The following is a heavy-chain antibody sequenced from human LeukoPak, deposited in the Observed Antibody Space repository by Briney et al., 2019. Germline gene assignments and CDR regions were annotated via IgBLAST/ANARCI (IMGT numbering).Heavy chain of an antibody. D-gene: IGHD3-10*01. V-gene: IGHV4-61*02. Sequence: PSETLSLTCTVSGGSISSGSYYWSWIRQPAGKGLEWIGRIYTSGSTNYNPSLKSRVTISVDTSKNQFSLKLSSVTAADTAVYYCARTGYYGSGSYLVSLFFDYWGQGTLVTVSS. CDR1: GGSISSGSYY. CDR2: IYTSGST. CDR3: ARTGYYGSGSYLVSLFFDY. J-gene: IGHJ4*02.